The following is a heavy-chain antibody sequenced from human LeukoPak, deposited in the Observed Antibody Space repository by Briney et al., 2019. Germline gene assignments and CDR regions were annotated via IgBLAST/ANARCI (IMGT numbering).Heavy chain of an antibody. V-gene: IGHV4-4*02. CDR2: VHLDGRT. CDR1: GGSFSSTNW. D-gene: IGHD3-3*01. J-gene: IGHJ4*02. CDR3: AREGGFYRPLDY. Sequence: SGTLSLTWAVAGGSFSSTNWWTWVRTPPRNGLEWIGEVHLDGRTNYNPSLTGRLTMSVDLYENHISLKLTSVTAADTAVYYCAREGGFYRPLDYSGQGTLVTVSS.